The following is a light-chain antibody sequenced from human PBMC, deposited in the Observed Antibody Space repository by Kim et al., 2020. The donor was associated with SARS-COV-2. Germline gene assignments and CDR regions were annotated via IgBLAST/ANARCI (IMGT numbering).Light chain of an antibody. CDR3: QQYNSYPAT. CDR1: QSISTW. Sequence: ASVGDRVTSTGRASQSISTWLAWYQQKPGKAPTLLIDRTSTLESGVPSRFSGSGSGTEFTLTISSLQPEDLATYYCQQYNSYPATFGQGTKVDIK. CDR2: RTS. V-gene: IGKV1-5*03. J-gene: IGKJ1*01.